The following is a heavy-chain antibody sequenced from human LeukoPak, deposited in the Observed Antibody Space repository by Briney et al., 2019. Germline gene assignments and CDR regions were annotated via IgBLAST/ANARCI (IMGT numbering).Heavy chain of an antibody. J-gene: IGHJ4*02. CDR3: ARDHILLVRGVLDY. CDR2: ISAHSGNT. Sequence: ASVKVSCKASGYTFTGYGISWVRQAPGQGLEWMGWISAHSGNTNYAQKLQGRVTMTTDTSTSTAYMELRSLRSDDTAVYYCARDHILLVRGVLDYWGQGTLVTVSS. V-gene: IGHV1-18*04. CDR1: GYTFTGYG. D-gene: IGHD3-10*01.